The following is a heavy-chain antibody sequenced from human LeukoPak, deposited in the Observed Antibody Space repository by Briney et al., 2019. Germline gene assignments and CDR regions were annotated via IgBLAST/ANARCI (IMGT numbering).Heavy chain of an antibody. CDR3: ARRLVGANQAAFDI. CDR1: GFTFSSYS. CDR2: ISSSSSYI. D-gene: IGHD1-26*01. J-gene: IGHJ3*02. V-gene: IGHV3-21*01. Sequence: PGGSLRLSCAASGFTFSSYSMNWVRQAPGKGLEWVSSISSSSSYIYYADSVKGRFTISRDNAKNSLYLQMNSLRAEDTAVYYCARRLVGANQAAFDIWGQGTMVTVSS.